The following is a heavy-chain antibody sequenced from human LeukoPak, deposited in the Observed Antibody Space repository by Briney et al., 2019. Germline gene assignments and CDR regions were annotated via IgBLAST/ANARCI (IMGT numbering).Heavy chain of an antibody. V-gene: IGHV4-38-2*02. Sequence: SETLSLTCTVSGYSISSGYYWGWIRQPPGKGLEWIGSIYHSGSTYHNPSLKSRVTISVDTSKNQFSLKLNSVTAADTAVYYCARHGGIHPTIANWFDPWGQGTLVTVSS. D-gene: IGHD5-18*01. J-gene: IGHJ5*02. CDR3: ARHGGIHPTIANWFDP. CDR2: IYHSGST. CDR1: GYSISSGYY.